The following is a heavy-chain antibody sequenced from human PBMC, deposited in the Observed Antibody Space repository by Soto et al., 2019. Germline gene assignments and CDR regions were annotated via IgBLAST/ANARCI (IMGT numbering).Heavy chain of an antibody. Sequence: GGSLRLSCTASGFTFSSYNINWVRQAPGKGLEWVSYISSSSTTMYYADSVKGRFTISRDNAKNSLYLQMNSLRAEDTAVYYCARDLGWYFSLDYWGQGTLVTVSS. J-gene: IGHJ4*02. CDR2: ISSSSTTM. D-gene: IGHD6-19*01. CDR1: GFTFSSYN. CDR3: ARDLGWYFSLDY. V-gene: IGHV3-48*01.